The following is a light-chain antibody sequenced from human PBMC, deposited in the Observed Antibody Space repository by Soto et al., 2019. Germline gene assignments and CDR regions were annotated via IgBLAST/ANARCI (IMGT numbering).Light chain of an antibody. CDR2: AAS. CDR1: QGIRND. Sequence: DIQMTQSPSSLSASVGDRVTITCRASQGIRNDLDWYQQKPGKVPKRLIYAASTLQNGVPSRFSGRGSGREFTLTISSLQLEDFATYYCLQRNDYPRTFGQGTKVEFK. V-gene: IGKV1-17*01. J-gene: IGKJ1*01. CDR3: LQRNDYPRT.